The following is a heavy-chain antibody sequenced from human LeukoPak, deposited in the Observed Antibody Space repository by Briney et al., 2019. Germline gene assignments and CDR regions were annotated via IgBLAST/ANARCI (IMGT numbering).Heavy chain of an antibody. D-gene: IGHD4-17*01. J-gene: IGHJ6*03. V-gene: IGHV4-61*09. CDR1: GDSLTSGSRY. Sequence: SETLSLTCTVSGDSLTSGSRYWSWIRQPAGKGLEWIGHFYSSTRTTYNPSLESRVTISDDTAKNQFSLKLYSVTAADTAVYFCARCMSELDYGDYAYYYHMDVWGTETTVTVSS. CDR2: FYSSTRT. CDR3: ARCMSELDYGDYAYYYHMDV.